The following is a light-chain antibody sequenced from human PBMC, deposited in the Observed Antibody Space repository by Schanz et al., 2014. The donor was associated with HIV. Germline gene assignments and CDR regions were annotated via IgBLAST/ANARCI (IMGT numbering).Light chain of an antibody. CDR3: NSYTRTSTPV. V-gene: IGLV2-14*02. J-gene: IGLJ2*01. CDR1: NSGIGSYGL. Sequence: QSALTQPASVSGSPGQSITLSCTGSNSGIGSYGLLSRYQQHPGKSPKLLIYGVTKRPSGVSPRFSGSKSGNTASLTISGLQAEDEADYYCNSYTRTSTPVFGGGTKLTVL. CDR2: GVT.